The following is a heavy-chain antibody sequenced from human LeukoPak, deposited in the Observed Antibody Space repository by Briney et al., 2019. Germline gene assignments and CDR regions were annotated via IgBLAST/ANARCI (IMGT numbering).Heavy chain of an antibody. D-gene: IGHD6-13*01. J-gene: IGHJ4*02. V-gene: IGHV3-23*01. Sequence: GGSLRLSCAASGFTFSSYAMSWVRRAPGKGLEWVSVISGSGGITYYEDSVKGRFTISRDNSKNTRYLQMNSLRADDTAIYYCAKDAAAAGSAYYFEYWGQGTLVTVSS. CDR1: GFTFSSYA. CDR2: ISGSGGIT. CDR3: AKDAAAAGSAYYFEY.